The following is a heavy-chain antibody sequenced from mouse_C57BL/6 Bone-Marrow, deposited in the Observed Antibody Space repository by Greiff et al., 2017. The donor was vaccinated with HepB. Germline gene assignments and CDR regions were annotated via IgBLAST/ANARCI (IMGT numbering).Heavy chain of an antibody. V-gene: IGHV7-3*01. J-gene: IGHJ1*03. Sequence: EVQLQESGGGLVQPGGSLSLSCAASGFTFTDYYMSWVRQPPGKALEWLGFIRNKANGYTTEYSASVKGRFTISRDNSQSILYLQMNALRAEDSATYYCARWLLLHWYFDVWGTGTTVTVSS. CDR1: GFTFTDYY. CDR2: IRNKANGYTT. D-gene: IGHD2-3*01. CDR3: ARWLLLHWYFDV.